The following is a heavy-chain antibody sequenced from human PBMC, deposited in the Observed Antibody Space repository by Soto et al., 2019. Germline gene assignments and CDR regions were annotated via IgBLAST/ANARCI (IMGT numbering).Heavy chain of an antibody. CDR2: ISAYNGNT. D-gene: IGHD3-10*01. J-gene: IGHJ4*02. CDR3: ARDHQDGDDRVIGY. V-gene: IGHV1-18*01. CDR1: GYTFTSYG. Sequence: ASVKVSCKASGYTFTSYGISWVRRAPGQGLEWMGWISAYNGNTNYAQKLQGRVTMTTDTSTSTAYMELRSLRSDDTAVYYCARDHQDGDDRVIGYWGQGTLVTVSS.